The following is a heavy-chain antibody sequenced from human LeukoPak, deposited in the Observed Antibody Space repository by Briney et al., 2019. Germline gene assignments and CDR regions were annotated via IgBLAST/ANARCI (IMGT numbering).Heavy chain of an antibody. V-gene: IGHV3-21*04. CDR2: ISSSSSYI. Sequence: GGSLRLSCAASAFTFSSYSMNWVRQAPGKGLEWVSSISSSSSYIYYADSVKGRFTISRDNSKNTLYLQMNSLRAEDTAVYYCAKDAGNWNYGYFDYWGQGTLVTVSS. CDR1: AFTFSSYS. CDR3: AKDAGNWNYGYFDY. D-gene: IGHD1-7*01. J-gene: IGHJ4*02.